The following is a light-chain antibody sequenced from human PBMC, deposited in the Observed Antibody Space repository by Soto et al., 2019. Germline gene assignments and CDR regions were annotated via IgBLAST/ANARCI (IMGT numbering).Light chain of an antibody. CDR2: AAS. CDR1: QGIGNY. CDR3: QKYNSAPRT. Sequence: DIQMTQSPSSLSASLGDRVTITSRASQGIGNYLAWYQLQPGKVPKLLIYAASTLQSGVPSRFSGSGSGTDFTLTISSLQPEDGATYFCQKYNSAPRTFGQGTKVEI. J-gene: IGKJ1*01. V-gene: IGKV1-27*01.